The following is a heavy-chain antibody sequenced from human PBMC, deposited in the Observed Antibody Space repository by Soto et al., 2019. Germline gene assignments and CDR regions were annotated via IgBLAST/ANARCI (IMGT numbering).Heavy chain of an antibody. CDR3: ARGDWIQLSTRIWFGDLSAFDI. CDR2: IYYSGIN. Sequence: SETLSLTCTGSGGSISSYYWSWIRQPPGKGLEWIGYIYYSGINNYNPSLKSRVTISVDKSKNQFSLKLSSVTAADTAVYYCARGDWIQLSTRIWFGDLSAFDIWGQGTMVTVSS. J-gene: IGHJ3*02. V-gene: IGHV4-59*01. D-gene: IGHD3-10*01. CDR1: GGSISSYY.